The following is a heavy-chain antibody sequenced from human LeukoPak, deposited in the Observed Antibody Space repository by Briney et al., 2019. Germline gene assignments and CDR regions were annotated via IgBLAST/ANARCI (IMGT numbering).Heavy chain of an antibody. D-gene: IGHD1-26*01. V-gene: IGHV5-51*01. CDR3: ARPLAGAHSGSYYSDY. Sequence: GESLKISCRVSGYTFSNYWIGWVRQVPGKGVEWMGVIYPSDSSVKYSPSFQGQVTISVDTSITTAYLQWNTLEASDTAMYYCARPLAGAHSGSYYSDYWGQGTLVTVSS. CDR2: IYPSDSSV. J-gene: IGHJ4*02. CDR1: GYTFSNYW.